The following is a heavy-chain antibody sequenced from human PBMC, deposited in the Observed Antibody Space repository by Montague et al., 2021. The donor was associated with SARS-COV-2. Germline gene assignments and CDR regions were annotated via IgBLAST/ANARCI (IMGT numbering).Heavy chain of an antibody. CDR1: GGSISSSSYY. V-gene: IGHV4-39*01. CDR3: ARQMGQSSIFGVVIQYYFDN. Sequence: SETLSLTCTVSGGSISSSSYYWGWIRQPPGKGLEGIGSIYYSGSTYYNPSLKSRVTISVDTSKNQFSLKLSSVTAADTAVYYCARQMGQSSIFGVVIQYYFDNWGQGTLVTVSS. CDR2: IYYSGST. J-gene: IGHJ4*02. D-gene: IGHD3-3*01.